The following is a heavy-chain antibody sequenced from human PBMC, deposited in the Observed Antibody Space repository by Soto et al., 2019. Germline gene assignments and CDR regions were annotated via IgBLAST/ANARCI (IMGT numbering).Heavy chain of an antibody. V-gene: IGHV3-23*01. CDR1: GFTFSGYA. CDR2: LTPGGETT. Sequence: PGGSLRLSCAASGFTFSGYAMTWVRQAPGKGLEWVSALTPGGETTHYIDSVKGRFTISRDNAKNTLYLQMNSLTAADTAVYYCAKDSHVSGNYQELDYWGQGTLVTVYS. CDR3: AKDSHVSGNYQELDY. J-gene: IGHJ4*02. D-gene: IGHD1-26*01.